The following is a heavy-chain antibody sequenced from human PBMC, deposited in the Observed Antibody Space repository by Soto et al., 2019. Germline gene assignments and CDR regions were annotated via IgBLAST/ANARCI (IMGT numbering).Heavy chain of an antibody. D-gene: IGHD3-9*01. CDR2: ISAYNGNT. CDR1: GYTFTSHG. V-gene: IGHV1-18*01. J-gene: IGHJ4*01. Sequence: ASVKVSCKASGYTFTSHGISWVRQAPGQGLEWMGWISAYNGNTNYAQKLQGRVTMTTDTSTSIVYMELSSLRSEDTAVYYCARENQARSHNHHLLTAYYHPLYWGHGTLVTVSS. CDR3: ARENQARSHNHHLLTAYYHPLY.